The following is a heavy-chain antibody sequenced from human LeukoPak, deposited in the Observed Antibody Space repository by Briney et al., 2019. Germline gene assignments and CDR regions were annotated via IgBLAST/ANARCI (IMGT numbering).Heavy chain of an antibody. CDR3: ARGRGAARPNYYYGMDV. J-gene: IGHJ6*02. CDR1: GGSISSYY. V-gene: IGHV4-59*01. CDR2: IYYSGST. Sequence: SETLSHTCTVSGGSISSYYWSWIRQPPGKGLEWIGYIYYSGSTNYNPSLKSRVTISVDTSKNQFSLKLSSVTAADTAVYYCARGRGAARPNYYYGMDVWGQGTTVTVSS. D-gene: IGHD6-6*01.